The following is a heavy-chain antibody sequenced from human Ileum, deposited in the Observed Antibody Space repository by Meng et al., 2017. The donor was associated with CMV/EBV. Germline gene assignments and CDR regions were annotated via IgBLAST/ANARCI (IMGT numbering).Heavy chain of an antibody. CDR3: AADISTAWFYY. J-gene: IGHJ4*02. CDR1: GGSVSSGRHF. V-gene: IGHV4-39*07. Sequence: PRRESGPGLVKPPGPLSRTCTVSGGSVSSGRHFWGWIRQAPGKGLEWIATIHYTETTHYNPSLKSRITISVDTSKNQISLKVNSVTAADTAMYYCAADISTAWFYYWGQGTLVTVSS. D-gene: IGHD2-2*01. CDR2: IHYTETT.